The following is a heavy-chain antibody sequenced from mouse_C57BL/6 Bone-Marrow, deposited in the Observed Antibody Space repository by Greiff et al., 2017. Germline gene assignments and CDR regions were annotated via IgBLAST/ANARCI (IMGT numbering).Heavy chain of an antibody. CDR2: IDPSDSYT. D-gene: IGHD1-1*01. Sequence: VKLKQPGAELVKPGASVKLSCKASGYTFTSYWMQWVKQRPGQGLEWIGEIDPSDSYTNYNQKFKGKATLTVDTSSSTAYMQLSSLPSEDSAVYYCAREVLTTVVAPYFDVWGTGTTVTVSS. J-gene: IGHJ1*03. V-gene: IGHV1-50*01. CDR3: AREVLTTVVAPYFDV. CDR1: GYTFTSYW.